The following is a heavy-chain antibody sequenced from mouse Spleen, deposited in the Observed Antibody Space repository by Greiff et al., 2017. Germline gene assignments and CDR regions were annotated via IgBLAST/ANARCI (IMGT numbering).Heavy chain of an antibody. CDR3: ARRGTGPYAMDY. CDR1: GFNIKDYY. D-gene: IGHD4-1*01. J-gene: IGHJ4*01. CDR2: IDPSDSYT. V-gene: IGHV1-69*02. Sequence: QVQLQQSGAELVRPGASVKLSCTASGFNIKDYYMHWVKQRPGQGLEWIGEIDPSDSYTNYNQKFKGKATLTVDKSSSTAYMQLSSLTSEDSAVYYCARRGTGPYAMDYWGQGTSVTVSS.